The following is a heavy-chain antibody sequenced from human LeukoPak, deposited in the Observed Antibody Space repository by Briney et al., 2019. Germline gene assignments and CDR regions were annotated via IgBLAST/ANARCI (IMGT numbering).Heavy chain of an antibody. J-gene: IGHJ4*02. CDR3: ARKLGYRTGASCYVDY. CDR2: IKQDGNEK. D-gene: IGHD2-2*01. V-gene: IGHV3-7*03. CDR1: GFIFSSYW. Sequence: PGGSLRLSCTASGFIFSSYWMTWVRQAPGKGLEWVANIKQDGNEKYYVDSVKGRFTISRDNAQNSLYLQMNSLRADDTAVYYCARKLGYRTGASCYVDYWGQGTLVTVSS.